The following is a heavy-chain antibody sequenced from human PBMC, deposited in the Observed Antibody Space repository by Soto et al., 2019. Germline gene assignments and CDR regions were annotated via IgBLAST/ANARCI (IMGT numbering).Heavy chain of an antibody. CDR1: GDSVSSNSAA. D-gene: IGHD3-22*01. Sequence: SPTLSLTCAISGDSVSSNSAAWNWIRQSPSRGLEWLGRTYYRSKWYNDYAVSVKSRITINPDTSKNQFSLQLNSVTPEDTAVYYCAREAYYDSSGYYYEGNYFDYWGQGTLVTVSS. CDR3: AREAYYDSSGYYYEGNYFDY. J-gene: IGHJ4*02. CDR2: TYYRSKWYN. V-gene: IGHV6-1*01.